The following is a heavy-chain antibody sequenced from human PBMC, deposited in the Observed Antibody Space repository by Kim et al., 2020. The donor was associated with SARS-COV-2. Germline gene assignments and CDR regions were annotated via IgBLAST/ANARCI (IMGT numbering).Heavy chain of an antibody. V-gene: IGHV3-73*01. CDR3: TKGYCTSTACYPKFDP. Sequence: SVKGRFTISRDDSKNTAYLQMNSLTAEDTAVYYCTKGYCTSTACYPKFDPWGQGTLVTVSS. J-gene: IGHJ5*02. D-gene: IGHD2-2*01.